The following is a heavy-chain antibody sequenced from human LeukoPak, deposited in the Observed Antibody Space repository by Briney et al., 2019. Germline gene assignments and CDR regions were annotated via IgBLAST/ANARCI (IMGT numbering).Heavy chain of an antibody. CDR1: GFTFSGSG. CDR3: ARDYDFWSGYYSPTRGYFGY. CDR2: IRYDGSNK. V-gene: IGHV3-30*02. Sequence: PGGSLRLSCAASGFTFSGSGMPWVRQAPGKGLEWVTFIRYDGSNKYYTDSVKGRFTISRDNSKNTLYLQMDSLRAEDTAVYYCARDYDFWSGYYSPTRGYFGYWGQGTLVTVSS. J-gene: IGHJ4*02. D-gene: IGHD3-3*01.